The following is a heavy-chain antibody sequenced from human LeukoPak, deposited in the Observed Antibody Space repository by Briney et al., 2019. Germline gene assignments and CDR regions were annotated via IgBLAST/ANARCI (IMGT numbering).Heavy chain of an antibody. D-gene: IGHD3-3*01. CDR1: GGSISSYY. CDR3: ARALRISTYGVFDF. J-gene: IGHJ5*01. V-gene: IGHV4-59*01. Sequence: PLETLSLTCTVSGGSISSYYWSWIRQPPGKGLEWIGYIYYSGGTNYNPSLKSRVTISVDTSKKQFSLRLTSLTAADTALYYCARALRISTYGVFDFWGQGTLVTVSS. CDR2: IYYSGGT.